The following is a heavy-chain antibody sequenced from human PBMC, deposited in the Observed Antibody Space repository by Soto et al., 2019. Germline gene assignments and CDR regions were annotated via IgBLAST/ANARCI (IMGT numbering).Heavy chain of an antibody. V-gene: IGHV3-23*01. CDR3: AKGGGWLYYFDY. CDR2: ISGGGGTT. D-gene: IGHD3-10*01. Sequence: GGSLRLSCAASGFTFSSRAMSWVRQAPGKGLEWVSGISGGGGTTYYADSVKGRFTISRDDSKSTVYLQMKSLRAEDTGVYYCAKGGGWLYYFDYWGQGTQVTVSS. CDR1: GFTFSSRA. J-gene: IGHJ4*02.